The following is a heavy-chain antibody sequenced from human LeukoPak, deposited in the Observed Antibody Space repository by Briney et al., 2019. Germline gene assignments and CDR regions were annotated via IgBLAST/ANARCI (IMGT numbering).Heavy chain of an antibody. CDR3: ARVRSDYYDSSGYVDY. J-gene: IGHJ4*02. CDR2: INPNSGGT. CDR1: GYTFTGYY. V-gene: IGHV1-2*02. D-gene: IGHD3-22*01. Sequence: ASVKVSCKASGYTFTGYYMHWVRQAPGQGLEGMGWINPNSGGTNYAQKFQGRGTMTRDTSISTAYMEPSRLRSDDTAVYYCARVRSDYYDSSGYVDYWGQGTLVTVSS.